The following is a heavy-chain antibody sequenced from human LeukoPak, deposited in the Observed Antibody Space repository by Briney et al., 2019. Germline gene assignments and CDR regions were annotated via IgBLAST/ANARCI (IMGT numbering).Heavy chain of an antibody. CDR3: ARTVTTSRDYYYYGMDV. V-gene: IGHV3-64*01. CDR1: GFTFSSYA. D-gene: IGHD4-17*01. Sequence: GGSLRFSCAASGFTFSSYAMHWVRQAPGKGLEYVSAISSNGGSTYYANSVKGRFTISRDNSKNTLYLQMGSLRAEDMAVYYCARTVTTSRDYYYYGMDVWGQGTTVTVSS. J-gene: IGHJ6*02. CDR2: ISSNGGST.